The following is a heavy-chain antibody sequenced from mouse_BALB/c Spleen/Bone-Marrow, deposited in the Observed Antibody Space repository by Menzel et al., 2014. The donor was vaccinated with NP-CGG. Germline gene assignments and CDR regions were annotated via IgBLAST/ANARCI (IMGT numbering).Heavy chain of an antibody. D-gene: IGHD2-4*01. CDR1: GYTFTNFV. J-gene: IGHJ4*01. V-gene: IGHV1-14*01. CDR3: ARTMIYFYAMDF. CDR2: VNPYNDGT. Sequence: EVKLVETRPELIKPGASVRVSCKASGYTFTNFVIYWVKQRPGQGLEWIGYVNPYNDGTKYNEKFKGKATLTSDKSSTTAYMELSSLTSEDSAVYYCARTMIYFYAMDFWGQATSVTVSS.